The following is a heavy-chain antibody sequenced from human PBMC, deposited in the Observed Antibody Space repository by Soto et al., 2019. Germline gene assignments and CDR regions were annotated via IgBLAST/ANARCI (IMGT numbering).Heavy chain of an antibody. D-gene: IGHD6-6*01. Sequence: EVQLLESGGDLVQPGGSLRLSCAASGFTFSTYAMSWVRQAPGKGLEWVSTISSSGGNTYYTDSVKGRFTISRDNSKNTLYLQMNSLRAEDTAIYYCAKRPTSTGFADPFDIWGQGTMVTVSS. CDR2: ISSSGGNT. CDR3: AKRPTSTGFADPFDI. V-gene: IGHV3-23*01. J-gene: IGHJ3*02. CDR1: GFTFSTYA.